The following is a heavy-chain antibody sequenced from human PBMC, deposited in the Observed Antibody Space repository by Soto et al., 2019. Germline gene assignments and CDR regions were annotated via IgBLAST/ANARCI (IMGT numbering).Heavy chain of an antibody. CDR2: ISWNSGSI. J-gene: IGHJ5*02. D-gene: IGHD3-22*01. CDR1: GFTFDDYA. Sequence: GGSLRLSCAASGFTFDDYAMHWVRQAPGKGLEWVSGISWNSGSIGYADSVKGRFTISRDNAKNSLYLQMNSLRAEDTALYYCAKDAIGDSYASSGYYSNWLDTWGQGTLVTVSS. V-gene: IGHV3-9*01. CDR3: AKDAIGDSYASSGYYSNWLDT.